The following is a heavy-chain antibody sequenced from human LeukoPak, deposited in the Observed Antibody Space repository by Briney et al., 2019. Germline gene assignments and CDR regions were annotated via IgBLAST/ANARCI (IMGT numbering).Heavy chain of an antibody. V-gene: IGHV3-74*01. CDR3: ANLIGYCSSTSCGDY. Sequence: GGSLRLSCAASGFTFSSYWMHWVRQAPGKGLVWVSRINTDGSSTSYADSVKGRFTISRDNAKNTLYLQMNSLRAEDTAVYYCANLIGYCSSTSCGDYWGQGTLVTVSS. J-gene: IGHJ4*02. D-gene: IGHD2-2*01. CDR1: GFTFSSYW. CDR2: INTDGSST.